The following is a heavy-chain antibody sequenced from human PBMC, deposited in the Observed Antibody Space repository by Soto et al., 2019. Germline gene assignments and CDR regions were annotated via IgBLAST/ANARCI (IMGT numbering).Heavy chain of an antibody. J-gene: IGHJ4*02. V-gene: IGHV4-34*01. D-gene: IGHD4-17*01. CDR3: ERGDLNTVPKFDY. Sequence: PSETLSLTCAVYGGSFSGYYWSWIRQPPGKGLEWIGEINHSGSTNYNPSLKSRVTISVDTSKNQFSLKLSSVTAADTAVYYCERGDLNTVPKFDYWGQGTLVTVSS. CDR2: INHSGST. CDR1: GGSFSGYY.